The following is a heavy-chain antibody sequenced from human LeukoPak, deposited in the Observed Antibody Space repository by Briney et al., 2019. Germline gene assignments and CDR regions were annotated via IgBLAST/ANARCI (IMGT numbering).Heavy chain of an antibody. CDR3: ASLGQYSSGWYDY. J-gene: IGHJ4*02. V-gene: IGHV1-2*02. Sequence: ASVKVSCKASGYTFTGYYMHWVRQAPGQGLEWMGWINPNSGGTNYAQKFQGRVAMTRDTSISTAYMELSRLRSDDTAVYYCASLGQYSSGWYDYWGQGTLVTVSS. CDR2: INPNSGGT. D-gene: IGHD6-19*01. CDR1: GYTFTGYY.